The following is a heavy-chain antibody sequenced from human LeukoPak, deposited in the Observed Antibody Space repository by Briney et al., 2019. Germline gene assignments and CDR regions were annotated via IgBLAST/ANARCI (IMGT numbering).Heavy chain of an antibody. CDR2: INPSGGST. CDR1: GYTFTSYY. CDR3: ARDRAYYYDSSGYNDAFDI. Sequence: ASVKVSCKASGYTFTSYYMHWVRQAPGQGLEWMGIINPSGGSTSYAQKFQGRVTMTRDTSTGTVYMELSSLRPEDTAVYYCARDRAYYYDSSGYNDAFDIWGQGTMVTVSS. D-gene: IGHD3-22*01. J-gene: IGHJ3*02. V-gene: IGHV1-46*01.